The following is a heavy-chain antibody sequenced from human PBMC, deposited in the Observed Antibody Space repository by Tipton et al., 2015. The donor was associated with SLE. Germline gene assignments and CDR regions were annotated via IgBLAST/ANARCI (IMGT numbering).Heavy chain of an antibody. D-gene: IGHD3-16*01. Sequence: QLVQSGAEVKQPGASVKVSCKASGYNFNLYGISWVRQAPGQRLEWLGLISGYNGATNYAHKFEARVRLTTEKSTSTAYMELKSLTSDDTAAYFCAREPGSYVDYEGFDIWGQGTVVTVSS. CDR2: ISGYNGAT. CDR1: GYNFNLYG. CDR3: AREPGSYVDYEGFDI. J-gene: IGHJ3*02. V-gene: IGHV1-18*01.